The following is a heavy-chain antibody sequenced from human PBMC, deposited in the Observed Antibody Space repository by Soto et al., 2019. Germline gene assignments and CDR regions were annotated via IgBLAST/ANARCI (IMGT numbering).Heavy chain of an antibody. D-gene: IGHD1-1*01. CDR3: AIMATGTYFDY. J-gene: IGHJ4*02. CDR2: ISGSGDST. Sequence: EVQLLESGGGLVQPGGSLRLSCAASGFTFSSYAMSWVRQAPGKGLEWVSVISGSGDSTYYADSVKGRFTISRDNSKHTLYLQMNSLRAEDTAVYYCAIMATGTYFDYWGQGTLVTVSS. V-gene: IGHV3-23*01. CDR1: GFTFSSYA.